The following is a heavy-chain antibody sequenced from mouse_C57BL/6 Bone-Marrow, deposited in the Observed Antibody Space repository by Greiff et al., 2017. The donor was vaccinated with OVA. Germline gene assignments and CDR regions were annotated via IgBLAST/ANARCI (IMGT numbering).Heavy chain of an antibody. Sequence: DVMLVESGGGLVKPGGSLKLSCAASGFTFSSYAMSWVRQTPEKRLEWVATISDGGSYTYYPDNVKGRFTISRDNAKNNLYLQMSHLKSEDTAMYYCARLTTVVAIYAMDYWGQGTSVTVSS. J-gene: IGHJ4*01. V-gene: IGHV5-4*03. CDR3: ARLTTVVAIYAMDY. D-gene: IGHD1-1*01. CDR2: ISDGGSYT. CDR1: GFTFSSYA.